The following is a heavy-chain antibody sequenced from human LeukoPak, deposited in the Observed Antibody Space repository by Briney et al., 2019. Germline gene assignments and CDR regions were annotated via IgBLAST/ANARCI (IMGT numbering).Heavy chain of an antibody. J-gene: IGHJ4*02. CDR2: ISSSSSYI. Sequence: PGGSLRLSCAASGFTFSSYAMSWVRQAPGKGLEWVSSISSSSSYIYYADSVKGRFTISRDNAKNSLYLQMNSLRAEDTAVYYCATLPTLRYFDWLPNVIDYWGQGTLVTVSS. V-gene: IGHV3-21*01. CDR3: ATLPTLRYFDWLPNVIDY. CDR1: GFTFSSYA. D-gene: IGHD3-9*01.